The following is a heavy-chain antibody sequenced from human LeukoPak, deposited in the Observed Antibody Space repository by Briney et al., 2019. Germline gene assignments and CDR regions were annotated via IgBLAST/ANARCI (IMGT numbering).Heavy chain of an antibody. CDR3: TRESGAFSPFGF. V-gene: IGHV4-4*02. J-gene: IGHJ4*02. Sequence: SETLTLTCAASGCSITTTNWCSWLQQPPGKGLEWIGEVHLNGATNYNPSLESRFSMSIDKSNNHLSLEVTSLTAADTAMYYCTRESGAFSPFGFWGQGTLVTVSS. CDR1: GCSITTTNW. CDR2: VHLNGAT. D-gene: IGHD1-26*01.